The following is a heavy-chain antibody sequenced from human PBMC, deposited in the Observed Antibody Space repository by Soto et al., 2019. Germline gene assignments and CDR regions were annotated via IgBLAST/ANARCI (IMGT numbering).Heavy chain of an antibody. Sequence: QVQLQESGPGLVKPSETLSLTCTVSGGSISSYYWSWIRQPPGKGLEWIGYIYYSGSTNYNPSLKSRVTISVDTSKNQFSLKLSSVTAADTAVYYCARASFGGVIPPADWGQGTLVTVSS. CDR2: IYYSGST. J-gene: IGHJ4*02. CDR3: ARASFGGVIPPAD. D-gene: IGHD3-16*02. V-gene: IGHV4-59*01. CDR1: GGSISSYY.